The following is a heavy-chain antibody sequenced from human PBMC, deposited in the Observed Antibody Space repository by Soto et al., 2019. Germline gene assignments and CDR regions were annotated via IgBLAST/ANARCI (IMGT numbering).Heavy chain of an antibody. CDR2: INGYTGNT. D-gene: IGHD3-16*01. V-gene: IGHV1-18*01. CDR1: GYTFTSYG. Sequence: ASVKVSCKASGYTFTSYGFSWVRQAPGQGLEWMGWINGYTGNTHYAQKFQGRVTMTTDTSTSTAYMELWTLISDDTAVYYCARSWVTGKGGMDVWXQGTTVTSP. CDR3: ARSWVTGKGGMDV. J-gene: IGHJ6*02.